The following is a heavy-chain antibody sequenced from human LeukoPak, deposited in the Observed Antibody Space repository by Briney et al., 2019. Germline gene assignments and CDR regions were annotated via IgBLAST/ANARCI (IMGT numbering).Heavy chain of an antibody. J-gene: IGHJ3*02. Sequence: ASVKVSCKVSGYTLTELSVHWVRQAPGKGLEWMGNFDPKDGDTIYAQKFQGRVTITADKSTSTAYMELSSLRSEDTAVYYCARGEAIDAFDIWGQGTMVTVSS. CDR2: FDPKDGDT. CDR1: GYTLTELS. CDR3: ARGEAIDAFDI. V-gene: IGHV1-24*01.